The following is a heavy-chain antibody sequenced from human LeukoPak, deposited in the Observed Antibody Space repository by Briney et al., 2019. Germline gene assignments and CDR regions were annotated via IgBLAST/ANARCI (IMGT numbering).Heavy chain of an antibody. CDR3: AREAYYYDSSGYYPSKDYYYMDV. D-gene: IGHD3-22*01. CDR1: GFTFSSYE. CDR2: ISSSGSTI. Sequence: PGGSLRLSCAASGFTFSSYEMNWVRQAPGKGLEWVSYISSSGSTIYYADSVKGRFTISRDNAKNSLYLQMNSLRAEDTAVYYCAREAYYYDSSGYYPSKDYYYMDVWGKGTTVTVSS. V-gene: IGHV3-48*03. J-gene: IGHJ6*03.